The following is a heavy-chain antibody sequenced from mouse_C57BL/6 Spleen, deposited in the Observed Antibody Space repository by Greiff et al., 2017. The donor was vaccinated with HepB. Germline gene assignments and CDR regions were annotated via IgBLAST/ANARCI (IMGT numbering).Heavy chain of an antibody. J-gene: IGHJ2*01. V-gene: IGHV14-1*01. CDR3: TTGYGSSYYFDY. CDR2: IDPEDGDT. CDR1: GFNIKDYY. Sequence: EVQLQQSGAELVRPGASVKLSCTASGFNIKDYYMHWVKQRPEQGLEWIGRIDPEDGDTEYAPKFQGKATMTADTSSNTAYLQLSSLTSEDTAVYYCTTGYGSSYYFDYGGQGTTLTVSS. D-gene: IGHD1-1*01.